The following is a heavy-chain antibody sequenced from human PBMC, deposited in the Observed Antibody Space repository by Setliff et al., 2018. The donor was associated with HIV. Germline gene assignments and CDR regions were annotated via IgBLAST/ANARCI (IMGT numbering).Heavy chain of an antibody. CDR1: RYTFSSYY. Sequence: ASVKVSCKASRYTFSSYYLHWTRQAPGQGLEWMAMIDTTGSTFYAQTFQGRITMTRDTSTSAIYMELNGLTSEDTAVYYCARELPGVCYFDDWGQGTLVTVSS. J-gene: IGHJ4*02. CDR3: ARELPGVCYFDD. CDR2: IDTTGST. D-gene: IGHD2-21*02. V-gene: IGHV1-46*01.